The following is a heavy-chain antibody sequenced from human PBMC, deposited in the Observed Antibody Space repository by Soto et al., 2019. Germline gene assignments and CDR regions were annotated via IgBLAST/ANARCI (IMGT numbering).Heavy chain of an antibody. D-gene: IGHD6-19*01. CDR3: ARSVAVPGAHIDY. CDR2: VYYTGST. J-gene: IGHJ4*02. V-gene: IGHV4-59*01. Sequence: SETLSLNCSVSGGSISGSYWSWIRQSPGKGLEWLGYVYYTGSTNHSPSLRSRVSISVDTSKNEFSLRLSSVTAADTAVYFCARSVAVPGAHIDYWGQGTQVTV. CDR1: GGSISGSY.